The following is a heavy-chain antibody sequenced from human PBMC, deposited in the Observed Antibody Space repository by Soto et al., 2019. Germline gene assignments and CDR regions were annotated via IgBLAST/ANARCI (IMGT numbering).Heavy chain of an antibody. CDR3: ARDNGRDYYYYYGMDV. CDR1: GFTFSSYS. V-gene: IGHV3-21*01. CDR2: ISSSSSYI. J-gene: IGHJ6*02. Sequence: GGSLRLSCAASGFTFSSYSMNWVRQAPGKGLEWVSSISSSSSYIYYADSVKGRFTISRDNAKNSLYLQMNSLRAEDTAVYYCARDNGRDYYYYYGMDVWGQGTTVTVSS.